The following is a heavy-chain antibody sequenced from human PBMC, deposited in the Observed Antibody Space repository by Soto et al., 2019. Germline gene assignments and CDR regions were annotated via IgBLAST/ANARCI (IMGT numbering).Heavy chain of an antibody. CDR1: GFTFSSYG. CDR2: ISYDGSNK. D-gene: IGHD3-3*01. Sequence: GGSLRLSCAASGFTFSSYGMHWVRQAPGKGLEWVAVISYDGSNKYYADSVKGRFTISRDNSKNTLYLQMNSLRAEDTAVYYCAKDGKVYYDFWSGYYYYYYGMDVWGQGTTVTVSS. CDR3: AKDGKVYYDFWSGYYYYYYGMDV. J-gene: IGHJ6*02. V-gene: IGHV3-30*18.